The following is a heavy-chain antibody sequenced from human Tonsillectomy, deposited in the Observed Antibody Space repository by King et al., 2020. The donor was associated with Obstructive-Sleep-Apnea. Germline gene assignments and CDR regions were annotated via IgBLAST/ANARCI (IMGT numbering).Heavy chain of an antibody. Sequence: VQLVESGGGLAQPGRSLRLSCAASGVTFDDYAMHWVRQIPGKGLEWVSTISWNSGSVGYADSVKGRFTISRDNAKNSLYLQMNSLRLEDTALYYCAKGYFHGSGSSYYFDNWGQGTQVTVSS. CDR3: AKGYFHGSGSSYYFDN. CDR1: GVTFDDYA. D-gene: IGHD3-10*01. CDR2: ISWNSGSV. V-gene: IGHV3-9*01. J-gene: IGHJ4*02.